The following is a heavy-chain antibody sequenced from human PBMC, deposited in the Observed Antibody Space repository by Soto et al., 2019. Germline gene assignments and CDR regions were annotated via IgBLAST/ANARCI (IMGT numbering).Heavy chain of an antibody. CDR3: ARVRLYGSGSYLEGVRYYYYYGMDV. D-gene: IGHD3-10*01. J-gene: IGHJ6*02. Sequence: QVQLVQSGAEVKKPGASVKVSCKASGYTFTGYYMHWVRQAPGQGLEWMGWINPNSGGTNYAQKFQGRVTMTRDTSISTAYMELSRLRSDDTAVYYCARVRLYGSGSYLEGVRYYYYYGMDVWGQGTTVTVSS. CDR2: INPNSGGT. CDR1: GYTFTGYY. V-gene: IGHV1-2*02.